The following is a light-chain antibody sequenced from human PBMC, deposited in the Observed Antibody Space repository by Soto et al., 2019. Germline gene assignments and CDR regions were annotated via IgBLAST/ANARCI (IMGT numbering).Light chain of an antibody. CDR3: QKYDSFSVT. V-gene: IGKV1-5*01. Sequence: EIQLTQAPSSVSASVRDRVTMTGRASQGISSRLAWYQQKPGKDPKLLLYDVSALKRGVPPRFSGSGSGTEFTLTISSLQPDDFATYYCQKYDSFSVTCGKGNKVAIK. CDR1: QGISSR. CDR2: DVS. J-gene: IGKJ1*01.